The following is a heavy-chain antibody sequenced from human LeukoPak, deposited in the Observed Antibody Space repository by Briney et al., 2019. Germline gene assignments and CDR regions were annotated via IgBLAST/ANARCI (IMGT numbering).Heavy chain of an antibody. D-gene: IGHD3-16*01. Sequence: GASVKVSCKASGYTFTGYYMHWVRQAPGQGLEWMGWINPNSGGTNYAQKFQGRVTMTRDTSISTAYMELSRLRSDDTAVYYCAGVRGSYILYYFDYWGQGTLVTVSS. V-gene: IGHV1-2*02. CDR3: AGVRGSYILYYFDY. CDR1: GYTFTGYY. CDR2: INPNSGGT. J-gene: IGHJ4*02.